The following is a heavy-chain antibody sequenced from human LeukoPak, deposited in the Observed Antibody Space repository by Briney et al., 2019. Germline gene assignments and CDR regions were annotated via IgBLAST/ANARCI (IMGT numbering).Heavy chain of an antibody. D-gene: IGHD1-26*01. CDR2: IRYDGSNK. CDR3: ARGIVGTTETTFDY. CDR1: GFTFSSYG. J-gene: IGHJ4*02. V-gene: IGHV3-30*02. Sequence: SGGSLRLSCAASGFTFSSYGMHWVRQAPGKGLEWVAFIRYDGSNKYYADSVKGRFTISRDNSKNTLYLQMNSLRAEDTAVYYCARGIVGTTETTFDYWGQGTLVTVSS.